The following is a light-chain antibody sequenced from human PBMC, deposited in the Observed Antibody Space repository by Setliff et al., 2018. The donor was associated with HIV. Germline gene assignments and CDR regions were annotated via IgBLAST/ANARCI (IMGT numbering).Light chain of an antibody. Sequence: QSVLAQPRSVSGSPGQSVNVSCTGSSSDVAAYNSVSWYQHHPGKAPKLIIYDVSRRPSGVPDRFSGSKSGNTASLTISGLQAEDEADSYCCSYAGSYTSYYVFGSGTKVTVL. CDR3: CSYAGSYTSYYV. CDR2: DVS. CDR1: SSDVAAYNS. J-gene: IGLJ1*01. V-gene: IGLV2-11*01.